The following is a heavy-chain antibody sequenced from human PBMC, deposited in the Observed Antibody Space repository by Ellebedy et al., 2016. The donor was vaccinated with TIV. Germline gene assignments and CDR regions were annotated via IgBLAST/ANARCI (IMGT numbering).Heavy chain of an antibody. D-gene: IGHD1-14*01. CDR1: GGSISNSDYY. J-gene: IGHJ5*02. CDR3: ARDPDLPRGRFDT. CDR2: IYYRGSA. Sequence: MPSETLSLTCTVSGGSISNSDYYWNWIRQPPGKGLEWIGSIYYRGSAYYNPSLKSRVTESVDTSKNQFSLNLSSVTAADTAVYYCARDPDLPRGRFDTWGQGTLVTVSS. V-gene: IGHV4-39*07.